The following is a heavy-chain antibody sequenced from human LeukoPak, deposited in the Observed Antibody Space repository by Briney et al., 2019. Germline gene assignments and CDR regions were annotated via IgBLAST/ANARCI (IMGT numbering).Heavy chain of an antibody. CDR1: GYTFNSYG. D-gene: IGHD3-22*01. J-gene: IGHJ4*02. CDR3: ARTYYYDSSGYYFDY. V-gene: IGHV1-18*01. CDR2: ISAYNGNI. Sequence: ASVKVSCKASGYTFNSYGISWVRQAPGQGLEWMGWISAYNGNINYAQKLQGRVTMTTDTSTSTAYMELRSLRSEDTAVYYCARTYYYDSSGYYFDYWGQGTLVTVSS.